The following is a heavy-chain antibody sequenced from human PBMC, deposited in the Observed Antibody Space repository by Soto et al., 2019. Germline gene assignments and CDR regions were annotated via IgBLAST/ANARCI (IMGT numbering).Heavy chain of an antibody. CDR3: ASGDCSGGSCYSWYFDL. D-gene: IGHD2-15*01. CDR1: GGTFSSYA. V-gene: IGHV1-69*01. J-gene: IGHJ2*01. Sequence: QVQLVQSGAEVKKPGSSVKVSCKASGGTFSSYAISWVRQAPGQGLEWMGGIIPIFGTANYAQKFQGRVTITADESTSTAYMELSSLRSEDTVVYYCASGDCSGGSCYSWYFDLWGRGTLVTVSS. CDR2: IIPIFGTA.